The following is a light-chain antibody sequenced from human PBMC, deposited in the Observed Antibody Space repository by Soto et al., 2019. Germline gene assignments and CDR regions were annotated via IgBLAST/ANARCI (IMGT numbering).Light chain of an antibody. CDR3: QQDGGSPRT. CDR2: GAS. J-gene: IGKJ1*01. Sequence: EIVLTQSPGTLSLSPGERATLSCRASQSVSSNYLAWYQQKSGQAPRLLIYGASSRATGIPDRFSGSGSGKDFTLTISRLEPEDVAVYYCQQDGGSPRTFGQGTKVEIK. CDR1: QSVSSNY. V-gene: IGKV3-20*01.